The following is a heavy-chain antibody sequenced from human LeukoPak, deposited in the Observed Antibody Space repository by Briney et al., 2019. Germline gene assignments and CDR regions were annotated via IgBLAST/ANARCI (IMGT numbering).Heavy chain of an antibody. V-gene: IGHV3-23*01. J-gene: IGHJ4*02. D-gene: IGHD1-26*01. CDR3: ATSYVPLDY. Sequence: TGGSLRLSCAASGLTSNNYALTWIRQAPGKGLEWVSSISGRGGNTYYADSVKGRFTISRDDSKNTLFLQMNSLRAEDTAVYYCATSYVPLDYWGQGTLVTVSS. CDR2: ISGRGGNT. CDR1: GLTSNNYA.